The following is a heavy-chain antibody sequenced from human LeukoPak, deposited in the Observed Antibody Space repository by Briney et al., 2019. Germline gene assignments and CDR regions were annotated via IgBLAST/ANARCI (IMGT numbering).Heavy chain of an antibody. J-gene: IGHJ4*02. CDR1: GGTFSSYA. D-gene: IGHD3-22*01. V-gene: IGHV1-69*06. CDR3: ARAYYYDSSGYASDY. CDR2: IIPIFGTA. Sequence: SVKVSCKASGGTFSSYAISWVRQAPGQGLEWMGGIIPIFGTANYAQKFQGRVTITADKSTSTAYMELRSLRSDDTAVYYCARAYYYDSSGYASDYWGQGTLVTVSS.